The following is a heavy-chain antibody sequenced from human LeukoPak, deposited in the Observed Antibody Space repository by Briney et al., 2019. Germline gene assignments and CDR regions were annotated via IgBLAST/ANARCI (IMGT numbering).Heavy chain of an antibody. CDR3: ARALYHDI. V-gene: IGHV4-38-2*02. Sequence: SETLSLTCTVSGYSISSGYYWGWIWQPPGKGLEWIGSIYHSGSTYYNPSLKSRVTISVDTSKNQFSLKLSSVTAADTAVYYCARALYHDIWGQGTMVTVSS. D-gene: IGHD3-16*01. CDR1: GYSISSGYY. J-gene: IGHJ3*02. CDR2: IYHSGST.